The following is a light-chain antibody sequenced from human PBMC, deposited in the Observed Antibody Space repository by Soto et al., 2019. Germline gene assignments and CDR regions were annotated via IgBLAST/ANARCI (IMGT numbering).Light chain of an antibody. CDR3: SSFAGNNNLV. V-gene: IGLV2-8*01. Sequence: QSALTQPPSASGSPGQSVTISCTGTSSDVGGYNYVSWYQQHPGKAPKRMISEVSKRPSGVPDRFSGSKSGNTASLTVSGLQAEEEADDYCSSFAGNNNLVFGGGTKLTVL. J-gene: IGLJ2*01. CDR2: EVS. CDR1: SSDVGGYNY.